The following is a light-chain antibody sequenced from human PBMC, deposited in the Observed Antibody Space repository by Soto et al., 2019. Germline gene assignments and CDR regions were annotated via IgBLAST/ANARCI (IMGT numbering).Light chain of an antibody. CDR3: QQANSFPLT. Sequence: GDRVTITCRTSQSISSWLAWYQQKPGKAPKLLIYDASSLESGVPSRFSGSGSGTEFTLTISSLQPEDFATYYCQQANSFPLTFGGGTKVDIK. V-gene: IGKV1-12*01. CDR1: QSISSW. J-gene: IGKJ4*01. CDR2: DAS.